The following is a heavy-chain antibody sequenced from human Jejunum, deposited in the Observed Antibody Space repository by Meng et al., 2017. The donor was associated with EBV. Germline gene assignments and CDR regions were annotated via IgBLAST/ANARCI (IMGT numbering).Heavy chain of an antibody. D-gene: IGHD3-16*02. CDR2: ISSGSSFI. CDR1: GFTFSSYS. Sequence: GQLVGSGGGLVKPGGSLRLSCAASGFTFSSYSMNWVRQAPGKGLEWVSYISSGSSFIYYADSVKGRFTISRDDAKNSLSLQMNNLGADDTAVYYCVRDSSFNVHWGQGTLVTVSS. CDR3: VRDSSFNVH. V-gene: IGHV3-21*02. J-gene: IGHJ4*02.